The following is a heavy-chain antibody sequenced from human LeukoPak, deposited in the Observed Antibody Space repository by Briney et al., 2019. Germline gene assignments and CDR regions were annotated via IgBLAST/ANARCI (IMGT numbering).Heavy chain of an antibody. CDR3: ARDNSVGDIAWWFDP. J-gene: IGHJ5*02. CDR1: GFTVSSNY. Sequence: GGSLRLSCAASGFTVSSNYMSWVRQAPGKGLEWVSVIYSGGSTYYADSVKGRFTISRDNSKNTLYLQMNSLRAEDTAVYYCARDNSVGDIAWWFDPWGQGTLVTVSS. V-gene: IGHV3-53*01. D-gene: IGHD3-16*02. CDR2: IYSGGST.